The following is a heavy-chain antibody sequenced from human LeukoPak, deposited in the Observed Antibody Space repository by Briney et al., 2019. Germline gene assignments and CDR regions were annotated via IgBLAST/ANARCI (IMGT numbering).Heavy chain of an antibody. CDR3: AREGVTAPGDY. D-gene: IGHD2-21*02. Sequence: PGGSLRLSCAASGFTFSNYEMNWVRQAPGKGLEWVSYIRSSGSSIYYADSVKGRFTISRDNAKNSLHLQMNSLRAEDTAVYYCAREGVTAPGDYWGQGTLVTVSS. CDR2: IRSSGSSI. J-gene: IGHJ4*02. V-gene: IGHV3-48*03. CDR1: GFTFSNYE.